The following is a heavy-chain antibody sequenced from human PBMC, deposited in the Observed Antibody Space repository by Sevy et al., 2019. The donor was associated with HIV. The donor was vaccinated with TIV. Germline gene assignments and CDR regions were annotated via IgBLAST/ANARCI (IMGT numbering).Heavy chain of an antibody. CDR3: VGEGGGGYSYGLDY. V-gene: IGHV3-7*01. J-gene: IGHJ4*02. Sequence: GGSLRLSCAASGFTFSVYWMSWVRQAPGKGLEWVATMKEGGSEKYYVDSLKGRFTISRDNAKNSLYLQMNSLRAEDRVVYYCVGEGGGGYSYGLDYWGQGTLVTVSS. CDR2: MKEGGSEK. D-gene: IGHD5-18*01. CDR1: GFTFSVYW.